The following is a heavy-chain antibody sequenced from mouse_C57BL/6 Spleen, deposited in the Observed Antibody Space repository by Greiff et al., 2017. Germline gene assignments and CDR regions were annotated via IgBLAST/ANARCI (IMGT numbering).Heavy chain of an antibody. Sequence: QVQLQQPGAELVRPGSSVKLSCKASGYTFTSYWMHWVKQRPIQGLEWIGNIDPSDSDTHYNQKFKDKATLTVDKSSSTAYMQLSSLTSEDSAVYYCAREKDYSNYYYAMDYWGQGTSVTVSS. V-gene: IGHV1-52*01. CDR2: IDPSDSDT. D-gene: IGHD2-5*01. CDR3: AREKDYSNYYYAMDY. J-gene: IGHJ4*01. CDR1: GYTFTSYW.